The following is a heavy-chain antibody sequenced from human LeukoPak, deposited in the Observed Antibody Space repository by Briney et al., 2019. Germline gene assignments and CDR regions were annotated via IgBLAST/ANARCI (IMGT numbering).Heavy chain of an antibody. D-gene: IGHD3-10*01. Sequence: GASVKVSCKASGYTFTSYAMHWVRQAPGQRLEWMGWINAGNGNTKYSQEFQGRVTITRDTSASTAYMELNSLRSEDMAVYYCARASMVRGVISSDAFDIWGQGTMVTVSS. CDR3: ARASMVRGVISSDAFDI. CDR1: GYTFTSYA. CDR2: INAGNGNT. V-gene: IGHV1-3*03. J-gene: IGHJ3*02.